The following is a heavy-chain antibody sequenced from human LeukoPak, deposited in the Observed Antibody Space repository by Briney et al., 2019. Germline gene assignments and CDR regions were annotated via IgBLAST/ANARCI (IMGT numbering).Heavy chain of an antibody. CDR1: GGSISSYY. CDR2: VVYSGST. Sequence: SETLSLTCTVSGGSISSYYWSWIRQPPGKGLEWIGFVVYSGSTNYNPSLKSRVTISIDTSNNQLSLKLSSVTAADTAVYYCARHREMDSYDAFDVWGQGTMVSVSS. CDR3: ARHREMDSYDAFDV. V-gene: IGHV4-59*08. D-gene: IGHD5-24*01. J-gene: IGHJ3*01.